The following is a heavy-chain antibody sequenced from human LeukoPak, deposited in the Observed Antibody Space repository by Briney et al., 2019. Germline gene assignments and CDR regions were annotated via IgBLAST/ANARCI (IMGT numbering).Heavy chain of an antibody. CDR2: ISSGGSII. Sequence: PGGSLRLSCAASGFTFSDYYMSWIRQAPGKGLECLSYISSGGSIIYYVDSVRGRFTISRDNAKNSLFLQMNSLRADDTAVYYCARERYNYGQYYLDHWGHGTLVTVSS. D-gene: IGHD5-18*01. CDR3: ARERYNYGQYYLDH. J-gene: IGHJ4*01. CDR1: GFTFSDYY. V-gene: IGHV3-11*01.